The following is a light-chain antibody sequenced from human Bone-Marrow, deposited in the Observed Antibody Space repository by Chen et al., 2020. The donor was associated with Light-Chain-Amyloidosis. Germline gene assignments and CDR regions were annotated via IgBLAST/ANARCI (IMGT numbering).Light chain of an antibody. V-gene: IGKV3-20*01. CDR1: QTLRSNY. CDR3: QQYGTSPLT. Sequence: EIVLMQXXGTLSXPPGEGATLSCRASQTLRSNYLTWYQQKFGQAPRLLIYGSTRRATXIPDRFTGSXSGTDFTLTINRLEPEDFXMYYCQQYGTSPLTFGGGTKVEIK. CDR2: GST. J-gene: IGKJ4*01.